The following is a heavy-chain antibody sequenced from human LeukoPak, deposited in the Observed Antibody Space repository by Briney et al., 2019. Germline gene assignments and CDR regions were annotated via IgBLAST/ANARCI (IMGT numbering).Heavy chain of an antibody. CDR1: GFIFNDYF. J-gene: IGHJ3*02. V-gene: IGHV3-11*04. Sequence: GGSLRLSCAASGFIFNDYFMGWIRQTPGKGLEWVSYITNNGRKTYYADSMKGRFTISRDNAKNSLYLQMNSLRAEDTAVYYCARAGGHPNAFDIWGQGTMVTVSS. CDR2: ITNNGRKT. CDR3: ARAGGHPNAFDI.